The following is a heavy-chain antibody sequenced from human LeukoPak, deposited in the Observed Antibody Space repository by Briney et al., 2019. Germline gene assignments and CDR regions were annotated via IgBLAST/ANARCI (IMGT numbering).Heavy chain of an antibody. Sequence: ASVKVSCKASGYTFTSYGISWVRQAPGQGLEWMGWINPNSGGTNYAQKFQGRVTMTRDTSISTAYMELSRLRSDDTAVYYCARHNHAFDIWGQGTMVTVSS. V-gene: IGHV1-2*02. CDR3: ARHNHAFDI. J-gene: IGHJ3*02. CDR2: INPNSGGT. D-gene: IGHD1-14*01. CDR1: GYTFTSYG.